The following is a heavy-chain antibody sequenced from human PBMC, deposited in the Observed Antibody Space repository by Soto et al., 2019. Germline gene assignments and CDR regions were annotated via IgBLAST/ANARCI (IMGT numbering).Heavy chain of an antibody. CDR1: GYTFTNYA. CDR3: ARSSGYYLIDDY. D-gene: IGHD3-22*01. CDR2: INAGNGNT. Sequence: QVQLVQSGAEEKKPGASVKVSCKGSGYTFTNYAMHWVRQAPGHRLEWMGWINAGNGNTKYSQKFQGRVTITRDTSASTAYMELSSLRSEDTAVYYCARSSGYYLIDDYWGQGTLVTVSS. J-gene: IGHJ4*02. V-gene: IGHV1-3*05.